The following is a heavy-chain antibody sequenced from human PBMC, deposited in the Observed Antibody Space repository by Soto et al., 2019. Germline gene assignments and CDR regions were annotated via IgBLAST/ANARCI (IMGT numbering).Heavy chain of an antibody. D-gene: IGHD3-22*01. CDR3: ARSGDYYDSSGLDY. V-gene: IGHV3-20*04. Sequence: GGSLTLSCAASGFTFAVYGMSWVRPAPGKGLEWVSGSNWNGGSTGYADSVKGRFTISRDNAKNSLYLQMNSLRAEDTALYYCARSGDYYDSSGLDYWGQGTLVTVSS. CDR2: SNWNGGST. CDR1: GFTFAVYG. J-gene: IGHJ4*02.